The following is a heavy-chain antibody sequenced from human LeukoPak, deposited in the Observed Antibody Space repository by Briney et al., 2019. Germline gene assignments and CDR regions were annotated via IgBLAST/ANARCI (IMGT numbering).Heavy chain of an antibody. CDR2: IYPGDSET. Sequence: GESLKISCRGSGYSFSGYWIAWVRQMPGKGLEWMGIIYPGDSETRHSPSVQGQVTISADQSIGTAYLQWTGLKASDTAVYYCARAECSGGSCHLDYWGQGTLVTVSS. CDR3: ARAECSGGSCHLDY. D-gene: IGHD2-15*01. CDR1: GYSFSGYW. V-gene: IGHV5-51*01. J-gene: IGHJ4*02.